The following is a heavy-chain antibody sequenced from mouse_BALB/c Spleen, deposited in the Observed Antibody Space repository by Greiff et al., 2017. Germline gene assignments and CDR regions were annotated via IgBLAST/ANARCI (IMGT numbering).Heavy chain of an antibody. Sequence: EVKLVESGGGLVKPGGSLKLSCAASGFTFSSYAMSWVRQTPEKRLEWVATISSGGSYTYYPDSVKGRFTISRDNAKNTLYLQMSSLRSEDTAMYYCARRGYYGNHEGFAYWGQGTLVTVSA. J-gene: IGHJ3*01. V-gene: IGHV5-9-3*01. D-gene: IGHD2-1*01. CDR3: ARRGYYGNHEGFAY. CDR1: GFTFSSYA. CDR2: ISSGGSYT.